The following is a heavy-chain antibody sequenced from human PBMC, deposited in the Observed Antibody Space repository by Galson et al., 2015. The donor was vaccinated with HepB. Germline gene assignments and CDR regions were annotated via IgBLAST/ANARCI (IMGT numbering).Heavy chain of an antibody. V-gene: IGHV1-69*13. D-gene: IGHD3-16*02. CDR2: IIPIFGTA. J-gene: IGHJ4*02. Sequence: SVKVSCKASGGTFSSYAISWVRQAPGQGLEWMGGIIPIFGTANYAQKFQGRVTITADESTSTAYMELSSLRSEDTAVYYCVFPIMITFGGVIVRQGGADYWGQGTLVTVSS. CDR3: VFPIMITFGGVIVRQGGADY. CDR1: GGTFSSYA.